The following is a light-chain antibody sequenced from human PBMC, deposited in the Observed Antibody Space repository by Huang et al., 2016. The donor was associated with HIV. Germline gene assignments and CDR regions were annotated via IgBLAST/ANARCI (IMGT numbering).Light chain of an antibody. CDR3: QQYYNTTLS. Sequence: DIQMTQSPSSLSASVGDRVTITCRASRGISYSLAWYQQQPGKAPKLLLYAASRLQGGVPSRFSGSGSRTDYTLTISSLQPEDSATYYCQQYYNTTLSFGGGTKVEIK. CDR1: RGISYS. V-gene: IGKV1-NL1*01. J-gene: IGKJ4*01. CDR2: AAS.